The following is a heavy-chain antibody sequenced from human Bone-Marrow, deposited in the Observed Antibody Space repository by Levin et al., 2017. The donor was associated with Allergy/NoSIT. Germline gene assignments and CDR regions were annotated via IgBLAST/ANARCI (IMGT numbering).Heavy chain of an antibody. V-gene: IGHV4-39*01. CDR3: ARKGDYSSGWPRGIDY. Sequence: TTGGSLRLSCTVSGGSFSSSSYYWGWIRQPPGKGLEWIGSIYYSGSTYYNPSLQSRVTISVDTSKNQFSLKLSSVTAADTAVYYCARKGDYSSGWPRGIDYWGQGTLVTVSS. D-gene: IGHD6-19*01. CDR1: GGSFSSSSYY. CDR2: IYYSGST. J-gene: IGHJ4*02.